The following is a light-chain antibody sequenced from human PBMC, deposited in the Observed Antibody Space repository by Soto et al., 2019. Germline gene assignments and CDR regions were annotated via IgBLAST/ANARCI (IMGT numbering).Light chain of an antibody. Sequence: EIVMTQSPAILSVSPGERATLSCRASQSVGSDLAWYQQKPGQGPRLVIYAASTRATGIPARFSGSGSGTEFTLTISSLQSEDFALYYCQQYNSWPPMLTFGGGTKVDIK. CDR3: QQYNSWPPMLT. CDR2: AAS. CDR1: QSVGSD. V-gene: IGKV3-15*01. J-gene: IGKJ4*01.